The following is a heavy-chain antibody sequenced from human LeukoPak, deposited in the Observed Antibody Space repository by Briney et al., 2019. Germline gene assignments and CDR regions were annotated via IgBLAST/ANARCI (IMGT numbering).Heavy chain of an antibody. D-gene: IGHD3-22*01. Sequence: SVKVSCKASGGTFSSYAISWVRQAPGQGLEWMGRIVPILGITNYAQKFQGRVTITADKSTSTAYMELSSLRSEDTAVYYCARSYDSSGFTDYWGQGTLVTVSS. CDR1: GGTFSSYA. CDR2: IVPILGIT. J-gene: IGHJ4*02. V-gene: IGHV1-69*04. CDR3: ARSYDSSGFTDY.